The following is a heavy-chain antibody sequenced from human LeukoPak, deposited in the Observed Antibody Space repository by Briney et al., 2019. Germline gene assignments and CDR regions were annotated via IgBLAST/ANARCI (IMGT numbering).Heavy chain of an antibody. CDR2: FDPEDGET. D-gene: IGHD2-8*02. CDR1: GYTLTELS. J-gene: IGHJ6*02. V-gene: IGHV1-24*01. CDR3: ATAIFFRWTVSVGYGMDV. Sequence: ASVKVSCKVSGYTLTELSMHWVRPAPGKGLEWMGGFDPEDGETIYAQKFQGRVTMTEDTSTDTAYMELSSLRSEDTAVYYCATAIFFRWTVSVGYGMDVWGQGTTVTVSS.